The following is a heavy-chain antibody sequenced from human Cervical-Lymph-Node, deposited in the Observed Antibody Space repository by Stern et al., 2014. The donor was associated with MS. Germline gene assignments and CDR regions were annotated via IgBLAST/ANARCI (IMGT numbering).Heavy chain of an antibody. CDR2: VHYSGTT. Sequence: QLQLQESGPGLVKPSETLSLTCPMSGGSISSYYWNWIRQPPGKGLEYIGYVHYSGTTMYNPSLKSRVTISVDTSKMQFSLKLSSVTAADTAVYYCARGLRVVRPAGTTSYFDTWGHGTLVTVSS. V-gene: IGHV4-59*01. CDR3: ARGLRVVRPAGTTSYFDT. D-gene: IGHD1-1*01. J-gene: IGHJ5*01. CDR1: GGSISSYY.